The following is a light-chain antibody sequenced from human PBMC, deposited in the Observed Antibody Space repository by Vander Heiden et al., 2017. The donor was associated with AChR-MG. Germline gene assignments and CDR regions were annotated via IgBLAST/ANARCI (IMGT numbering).Light chain of an antibody. CDR1: QSVSSY. J-gene: IGKJ4*01. CDR3: QQRSNWLT. Sequence: EIVLTQSPATLSLSPGERAPLSCRASQSVSSYLAWYQKKPGQAPRLLIYDASNRATGIPARFSGSGSGTDFTLTSSSLAPEDFAVYYCQQRSNWLTFGGGTKVEIK. CDR2: DAS. V-gene: IGKV3-11*01.